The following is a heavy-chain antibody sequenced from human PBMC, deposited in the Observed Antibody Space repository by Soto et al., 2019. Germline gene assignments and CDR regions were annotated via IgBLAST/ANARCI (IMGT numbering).Heavy chain of an antibody. Sequence: GSVEVSCKGSGYTFTSYAMHWVREAPGQRLEWMGWINAGNGNTKYSQKFQGRVTITRDTSASTAYMELSSLRSEDTAVYYCARAPNYYDSSGHAFDIWGQGTMVTVSS. V-gene: IGHV1-3*01. CDR3: ARAPNYYDSSGHAFDI. CDR1: GYTFTSYA. CDR2: INAGNGNT. J-gene: IGHJ3*02. D-gene: IGHD3-22*01.